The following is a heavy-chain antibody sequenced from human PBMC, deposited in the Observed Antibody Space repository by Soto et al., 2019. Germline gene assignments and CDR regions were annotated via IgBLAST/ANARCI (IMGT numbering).Heavy chain of an antibody. Sequence: QVQLQESGPGLVKPSETLSLTCTVSGGSISSYYWSWIRQPPGKGLEWIGYIYYSGSTNYNPSLKSRVTISVDTSKNQFSLKLSSVTAADTAVCYCARGYYGSGSYPEGSYWGQGTLVTVSS. J-gene: IGHJ4*02. CDR3: ARGYYGSGSYPEGSY. V-gene: IGHV4-59*01. D-gene: IGHD3-10*01. CDR1: GGSISSYY. CDR2: IYYSGST.